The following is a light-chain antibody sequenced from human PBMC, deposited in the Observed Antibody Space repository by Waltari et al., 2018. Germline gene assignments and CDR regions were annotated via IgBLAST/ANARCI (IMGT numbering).Light chain of an antibody. V-gene: IGLV1-44*01. CDR1: SSNIGSNT. J-gene: IGLJ1*01. CDR3: SSYTSSSTLYV. Sequence: QSVLTQPPSASGTPGQRVTISCSGSSSNIGSNTVNWYQPLPGTAPKLLIYSNNQRPSGVSNRFSGSKSGTTASLTISGLQSEDEADYYCSSYTSSSTLYVFGTGTKVTVL. CDR2: SNN.